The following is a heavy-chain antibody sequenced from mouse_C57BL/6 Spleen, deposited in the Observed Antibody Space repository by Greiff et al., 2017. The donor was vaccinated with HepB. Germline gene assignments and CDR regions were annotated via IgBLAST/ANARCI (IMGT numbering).Heavy chain of an antibody. V-gene: IGHV1-52*01. D-gene: IGHD1-1*01. CDR2: IDPSDSET. CDR3: ARSIYYYGSSYGDYAMDY. CDR1: GYTFTSYW. J-gene: IGHJ4*01. Sequence: VQLQQPGAELVRPGSSVKLSCKASGYTFTSYWMHWVKQRPLQGLEWIGNIDPSDSETHYNQKFKDKATLTVDKSSSTAYMQLSSLTSEDSAVYYCARSIYYYGSSYGDYAMDYWGQGTSVTVSS.